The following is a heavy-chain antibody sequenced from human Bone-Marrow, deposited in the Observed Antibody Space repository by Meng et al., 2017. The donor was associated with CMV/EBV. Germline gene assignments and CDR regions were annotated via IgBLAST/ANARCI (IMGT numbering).Heavy chain of an antibody. D-gene: IGHD3-16*01. V-gene: IGHV1-2*02. Sequence: ASVKVSCNASGGTFSSYTISWVRQAPGQGLEWMGWINPNSGGTNYAQKFQGRVTMTRDTSISTAYMELSRLRSDDAAVYYCASTLGYYDYVWGSYWSAWGQGTLVTVSS. CDR1: GGTFSSYT. CDR2: INPNSGGT. CDR3: ASTLGYYDYVWGSYWSA. J-gene: IGHJ5*02.